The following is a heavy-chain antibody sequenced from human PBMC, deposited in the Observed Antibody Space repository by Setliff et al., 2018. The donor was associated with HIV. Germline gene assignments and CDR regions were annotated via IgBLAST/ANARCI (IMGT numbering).Heavy chain of an antibody. J-gene: IGHJ4*02. CDR1: GVSIPTNY. CDR2: IYTTGGT. CDR3: ARSNPGITAGLLAY. D-gene: IGHD6-13*01. Sequence: SETLSLTCNISGVSIPTNYWNWIRQPAGKGLEWIGRIYTTGGTNYNPALKSRVTMSIDTSKNQFSLKLNSVTAADTATYYCARSNPGITAGLLAYWGPGTRVTVSS. V-gene: IGHV4-4*07.